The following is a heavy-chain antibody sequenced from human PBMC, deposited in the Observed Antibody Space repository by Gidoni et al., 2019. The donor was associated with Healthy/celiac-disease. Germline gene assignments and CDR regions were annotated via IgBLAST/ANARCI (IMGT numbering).Heavy chain of an antibody. Sequence: EVQLVESGGGLVQPGRSLRLSCAASGFTFDDYAMHWVRQAPGKGLEWASGISWNSGSIGYADSVKGRFTISRDNAKNSLYLQMNSLRAEDTALYYCANSPEYSSSWYDYWGQGTLVTVSS. CDR3: ANSPEYSSSWYDY. J-gene: IGHJ4*02. V-gene: IGHV3-9*01. CDR2: ISWNSGSI. D-gene: IGHD6-13*01. CDR1: GFTFDDYA.